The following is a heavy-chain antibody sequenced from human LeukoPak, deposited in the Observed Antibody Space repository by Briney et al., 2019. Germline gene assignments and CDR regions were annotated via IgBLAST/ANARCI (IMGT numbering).Heavy chain of an antibody. CDR2: MNPNSGNT. D-gene: IGHD3-22*01. Sequence: ASVKVSCKASGYTFTSYDINWVRQATGQGLEWMGWMNPNSGNTGYAQKFQGRVTMTRNTSISTAYMELSSLRSEDTAVYYCARANYYDSSGYSRGAFDIWGQGTMVTVSS. CDR1: GYTFTSYD. J-gene: IGHJ3*02. V-gene: IGHV1-8*01. CDR3: ARANYYDSSGYSRGAFDI.